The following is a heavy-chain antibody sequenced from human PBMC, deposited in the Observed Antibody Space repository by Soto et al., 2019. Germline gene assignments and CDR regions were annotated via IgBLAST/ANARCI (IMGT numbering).Heavy chain of an antibody. D-gene: IGHD2-15*01. V-gene: IGHV1-46*01. J-gene: IGHJ5*01. CDR3: ARDRGGYCSGGSCYSGWFDY. CDR2: INPSGGST. Sequence: GASVKVSCKASGYTFTSYYMHWVRQAPGQGLEWMGIINPSGGSTSYAQKFQGRVTMTRDTSTSTVYMELSSLRSEDTAVYYCARDRGGYCSGGSCYSGWFDYWGQGTLVTVSS. CDR1: GYTFTSYY.